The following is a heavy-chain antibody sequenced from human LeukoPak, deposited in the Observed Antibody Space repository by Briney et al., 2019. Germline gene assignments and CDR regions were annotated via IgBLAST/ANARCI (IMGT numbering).Heavy chain of an antibody. V-gene: IGHV4-28*05. J-gene: IGHJ4*02. D-gene: IGHD2-2*01. CDR3: ARKRSRITYFDD. Sequence: SETLSLTCDVSGYSIRSDNWWGWIRQPPRKVLEWIGYVYYSGSIYSNPSLKSRVTMSVDASRNQFSLKLTSVTPEDTAVYYCARKRSRITYFDDWGQGTLVTVSS. CDR1: GYSIRSDNW. CDR2: VYYSGSI.